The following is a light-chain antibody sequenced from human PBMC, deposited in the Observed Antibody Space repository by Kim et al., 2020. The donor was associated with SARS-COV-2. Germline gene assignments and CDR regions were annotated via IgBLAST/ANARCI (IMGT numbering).Light chain of an antibody. CDR3: LQDYNYPRT. Sequence: AIQMTQSPSALSASIGDRVTITCRASQGIRNELGWYQQKPGRAPKLLIYAASSLQSGVPSRFSGSGSGTDFTLTISSLQPEDFATYYCLQDYNYPRTIGQGTKVDIK. V-gene: IGKV1-6*01. CDR1: QGIRNE. J-gene: IGKJ1*01. CDR2: AAS.